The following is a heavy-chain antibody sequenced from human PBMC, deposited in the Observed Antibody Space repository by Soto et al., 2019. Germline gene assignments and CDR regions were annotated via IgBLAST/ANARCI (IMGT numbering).Heavy chain of an antibody. D-gene: IGHD1-1*01. V-gene: IGHV3-33*01. CDR1: GFTFRSNG. J-gene: IGHJ5*02. CDR2: IWFDGSDN. CDR3: ARWTGSDRGVWDL. Sequence: QVQLVESGGGVVQPGTSLRLSCAASGFTFRSNGMHWVRQAPGKGLEWVAFIWFDGSDNNHADSVRGRFTISRDNFQNTLYLQMTSLRVEDTAVYYCARWTGSDRGVWDLWGQGTLVTVSS.